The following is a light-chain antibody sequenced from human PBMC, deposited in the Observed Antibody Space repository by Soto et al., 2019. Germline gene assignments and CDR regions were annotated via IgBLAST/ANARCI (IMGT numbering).Light chain of an antibody. Sequence: DIQMTQSPSSLSASVGDRVTITCRASQYISSYLNWYQQKPGKAPKVLIYAASTLQSGVPSRFSGSGSGTDFTLTISNLQTEDFATYYCQQSYSNVALTFGGGTKVEIK. CDR2: AAS. V-gene: IGKV1-39*01. J-gene: IGKJ4*01. CDR1: QYISSY. CDR3: QQSYSNVALT.